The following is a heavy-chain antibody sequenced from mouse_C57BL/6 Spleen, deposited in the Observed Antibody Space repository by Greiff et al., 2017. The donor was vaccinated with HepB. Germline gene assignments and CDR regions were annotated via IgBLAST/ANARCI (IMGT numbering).Heavy chain of an antibody. CDR3: ARSHGPWDFDV. V-gene: IGHV1-69*01. J-gene: IGHJ1*03. CDR1: GYTFTSYW. CDR2: IDPSDSYT. Sequence: QVQLQQPGAELVMPGASVKLSCKASGYTFTSYWMHWVKQRPGQGLEWIGEIDPSDSYTNYNQKFKGKSTLTVDKSSSTAYMQLSSLTSEDSAVYYCARSHGPWDFDVWGTGTTVTVSS.